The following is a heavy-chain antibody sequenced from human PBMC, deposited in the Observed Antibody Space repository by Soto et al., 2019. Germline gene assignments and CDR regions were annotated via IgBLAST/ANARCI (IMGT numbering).Heavy chain of an antibody. Sequence: GGSLRLSCAASGFTFSSYAMSWVRQAPGKWLEWVSAISGSGGSTYYADSVKGRFTISRDNSKNTLYLQMNSLRAEDTAVYYCAKGARYDFWSGYQLGYYYYGMDVWGQGXTVTVYS. CDR3: AKGARYDFWSGYQLGYYYYGMDV. CDR2: ISGSGGST. J-gene: IGHJ6*02. V-gene: IGHV3-23*01. CDR1: GFTFSSYA. D-gene: IGHD3-3*01.